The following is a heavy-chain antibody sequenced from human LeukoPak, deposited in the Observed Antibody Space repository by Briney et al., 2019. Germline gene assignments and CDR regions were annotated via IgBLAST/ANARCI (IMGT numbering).Heavy chain of an antibody. CDR2: IYYSWST. D-gene: IGHD3-10*01. J-gene: IGHJ4*02. V-gene: IGHV4-59*12. Sequence: SETLSLTCTVSGGSISSYCWRFIRQPPGKGLEWIGYIYYSWSTNYNPSLKSRVTISVDTSKNQFSLKLSSVTAADTAVYYCARGPRVLLWFGELPNSYYFDYWGQATLVTVSS. CDR3: ARGPRVLLWFGELPNSYYFDY. CDR1: GGSISSYC.